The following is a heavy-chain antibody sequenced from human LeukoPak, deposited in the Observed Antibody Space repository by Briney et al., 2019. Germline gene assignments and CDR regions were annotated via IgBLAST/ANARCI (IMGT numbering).Heavy chain of an antibody. CDR1: GFTFSSYS. CDR2: VSSSSSYI. V-gene: IGHV3-21*01. CDR3: ARAPQKYYYDTSGFNHFDY. Sequence: GGSLRLSCAASGFTFSSYSMNWVRQAPGKGLEWVSFVSSSSSYIYYADSVKGRFTISRDNAKNSLYLQMNSLRAEDTAVYYCARAPQKYYYDTSGFNHFDYWGQGTLVTVSS. J-gene: IGHJ4*02. D-gene: IGHD3-22*01.